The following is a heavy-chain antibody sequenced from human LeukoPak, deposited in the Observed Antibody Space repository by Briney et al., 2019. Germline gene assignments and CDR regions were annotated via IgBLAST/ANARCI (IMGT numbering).Heavy chain of an antibody. Sequence: PGGSLRLSCAASGFTFSSYEMNWVRQAPGKGLEWVSYISSSGSTIYYADSVKGRFTISRDNAKNSLYLQMNSLRAEDTAVYYCARGDLYYYYMDVWGKGTTVTISS. CDR2: ISSSGSTI. J-gene: IGHJ6*03. V-gene: IGHV3-48*03. D-gene: IGHD2-21*02. CDR3: ARGDLYYYYMDV. CDR1: GFTFSSYE.